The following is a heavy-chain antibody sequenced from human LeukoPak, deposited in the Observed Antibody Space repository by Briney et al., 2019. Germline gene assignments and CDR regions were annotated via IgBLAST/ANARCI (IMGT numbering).Heavy chain of an antibody. CDR3: ARARRSVDTTMVDYYYYYYMDV. CDR2: MYDTGYT. D-gene: IGHD5-18*01. CDR1: GGSISGHY. Sequence: SAETLSLTCGVSGGSISGHYWSWIRQSPGKGLEYIASMYDTGYTNYNPSLKGRVTMSVDTSTDQFSLRLSSVSAADTAMYYCARARRSVDTTMVDYYYYYYMDVWGMGTAVTVSS. J-gene: IGHJ6*03. V-gene: IGHV4-59*11.